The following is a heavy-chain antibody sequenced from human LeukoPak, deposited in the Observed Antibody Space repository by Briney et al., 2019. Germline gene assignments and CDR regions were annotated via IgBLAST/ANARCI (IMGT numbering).Heavy chain of an antibody. CDR2: IYYSGST. J-gene: IGHJ4*02. Sequence: WIRQPPGKGLEWIGSIYYSGSTYYNPSLKSRATISVDTSKNQFSLKLSSVTAADTAVYYCARHLQQLTPDYWGQGTLVTVSS. CDR3: ARHLQQLTPDY. D-gene: IGHD6-13*01. V-gene: IGHV4-39*07.